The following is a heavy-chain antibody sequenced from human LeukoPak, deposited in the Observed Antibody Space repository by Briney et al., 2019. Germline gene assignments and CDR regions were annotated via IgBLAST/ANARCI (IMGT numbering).Heavy chain of an antibody. Sequence: GGSLRLSCAASGFTFSSYAMHWVRQAPGKGLECVSAISSNGGSKDYANSVKGRFTISRDNSKNTLYLQMGSLRAEDMAVYYCARAPSLTLIPYFDYWGQGTLVSVSS. V-gene: IGHV3-64*01. J-gene: IGHJ4*02. CDR2: ISSNGGSK. CDR3: ARAPSLTLIPYFDY. D-gene: IGHD3-16*01. CDR1: GFTFSSYA.